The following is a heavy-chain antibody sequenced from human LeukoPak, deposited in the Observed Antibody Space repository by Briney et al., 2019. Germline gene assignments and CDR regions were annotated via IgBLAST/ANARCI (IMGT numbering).Heavy chain of an antibody. V-gene: IGHV4-39*01. CDR3: ARGGYCGGDCYFYY. J-gene: IGHJ4*02. CDR2: ISYSGSS. Sequence: PSETLSLTCTVSGASISRSDYYWGWIRQPPGKGLEWIGSISYSGSSYYNPSLKSRVTVSVDTSKNQFSLKLSSVTAADTAVYYCARGGYCGGDCYFYYWGQGTLVTVSS. CDR1: GASISRSDYY. D-gene: IGHD2-21*02.